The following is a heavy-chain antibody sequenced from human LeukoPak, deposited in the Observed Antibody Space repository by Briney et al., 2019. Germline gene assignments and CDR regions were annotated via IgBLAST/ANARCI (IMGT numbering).Heavy chain of an antibody. CDR3: ANHLACGRTSCPPFDY. CDR1: GFTFSNNW. CDR2: VKKDASEM. V-gene: IGHV3-7*01. Sequence: PGGSLRLSCAASGFTFSNNWMTWVRQAPGKGLEWVASVKKDASEMYYVDSVKGRFTISRDNAKNSLYLQMNSLRAEDTAVYYCANHLACGRTSCPPFDYWGQGTLVTVSS. D-gene: IGHD2-2*01. J-gene: IGHJ4*02.